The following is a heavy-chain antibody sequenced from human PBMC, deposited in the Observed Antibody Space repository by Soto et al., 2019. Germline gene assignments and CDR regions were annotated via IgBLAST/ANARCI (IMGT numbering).Heavy chain of an antibody. Sequence: SGPTLVNPTETLTLTCTFSGFSLTSPGMCVSWIRQPPGKALEWLALIERDDDDKYYRTSPKTRLTISKDTRKNQVVLTMANMDPADTGTYYCARSIRGPRRFNGMDVWGQGTTVTVSS. D-gene: IGHD1-20*01. CDR2: IERDDDDK. V-gene: IGHV2-70*13. J-gene: IGHJ6*02. CDR1: GFSLTSPGMC. CDR3: ARSIRGPRRFNGMDV.